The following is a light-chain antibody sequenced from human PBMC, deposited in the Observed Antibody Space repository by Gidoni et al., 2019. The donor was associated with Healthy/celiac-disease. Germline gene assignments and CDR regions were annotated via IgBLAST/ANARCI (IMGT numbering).Light chain of an antibody. J-gene: IGKJ2*01. CDR1: QSISSW. V-gene: IGKV1-5*03. CDR2: KAS. CDR3: QQYNSYSRT. Sequence: DIQMIQSPSTLSASVVDRVTITCRASQSISSWLAWYQQKPGKAPKLLIYKASSLESGVPSRFSGSGSGTEFTLTISSLQPDDFATYYCQQYNSYSRTFGQGTKLEIK.